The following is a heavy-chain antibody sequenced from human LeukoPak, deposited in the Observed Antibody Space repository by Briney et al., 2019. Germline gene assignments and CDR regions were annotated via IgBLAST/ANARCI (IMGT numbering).Heavy chain of an antibody. CDR2: LSDSGAST. D-gene: IGHD5-18*01. V-gene: IGHV3-23*01. CDR1: GFTLTNYA. Sequence: GGSLRLSCAASGFTLTNYAMTWVRQAPGKGLEWVSALSDSGASTYYADSAKGRFTVSRDSSKNTLNLQMNSLRAEDTAVYYCAKVLQDRSMNMHFDYWGPGTQVTVSS. CDR3: AKVLQDRSMNMHFDY. J-gene: IGHJ4*02.